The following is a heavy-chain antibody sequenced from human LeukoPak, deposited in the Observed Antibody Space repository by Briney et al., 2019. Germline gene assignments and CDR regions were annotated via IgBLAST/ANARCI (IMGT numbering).Heavy chain of an antibody. J-gene: IGHJ6*04. V-gene: IGHV3-74*01. CDR3: AGLRDTSKPHYYYYGMDV. D-gene: IGHD5-18*01. CDR1: GFTFSGYW. CDR2: INSDGSNT. Sequence: PGGSLRLSCAASGFTFSGYWMHWVRQAPGKGLVWISRINSDGSNTNYADSVKGRFTITRDNAKNTLYLQMNSLRAEDTAVYYCAGLRDTSKPHYYYYGMDVWGKGTTVTVSS.